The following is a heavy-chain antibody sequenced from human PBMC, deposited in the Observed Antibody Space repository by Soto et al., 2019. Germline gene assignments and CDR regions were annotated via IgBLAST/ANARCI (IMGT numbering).Heavy chain of an antibody. J-gene: IGHJ6*02. V-gene: IGHV1-18*01. Sequence: QVQLVQSGAEVKKPGASVKVSCKASGYTFTRYGISWVRQAPGQGLEWMGWISDYNGNINYAQKLQGRVTMTTDKPTRTAYMELRSLRSDDTAVYYCARVLTTVTRNYYYYGMDVWGQGTTDTVSS. CDR1: GYTFTRYG. D-gene: IGHD4-17*01. CDR3: ARVLTTVTRNYYYYGMDV. CDR2: ISDYNGNI.